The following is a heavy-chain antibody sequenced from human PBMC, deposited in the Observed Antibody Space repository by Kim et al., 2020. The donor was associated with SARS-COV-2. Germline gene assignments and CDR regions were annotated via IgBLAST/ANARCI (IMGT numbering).Heavy chain of an antibody. Sequence: GGSLRLSCTASGFTFSSYDMHWVRQATGKGLEWVSAIGTSGDTYYPGSVKGGFPISSENAKNSSYLQMNSLRAGDTAVYYCARGADDGGNYYFDYWGQGTLVTVSS. D-gene: IGHD2-21*02. CDR2: IGTSGDT. CDR3: ARGADDGGNYYFDY. CDR1: GFTFSSYD. V-gene: IGHV3-13*01. J-gene: IGHJ4*02.